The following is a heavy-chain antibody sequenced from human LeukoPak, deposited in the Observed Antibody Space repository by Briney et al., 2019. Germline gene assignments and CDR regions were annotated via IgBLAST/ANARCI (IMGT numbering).Heavy chain of an antibody. J-gene: IGHJ4*02. V-gene: IGHV1-46*01. D-gene: IGHD3-16*01. CDR1: GYSFTDYY. CDR3: PRDFGNDYVFSY. CDR2: INPSGGST. Sequence: ASVKVSCKASGYSFTDYYIHGVRQAPAQGLEWMGIINPSGGSTSNAQRFQGRVTMTRHMSPRTVYMALSGQRSEETDVCDCPRDFGNDYVFSYWGKGTLVTVSS.